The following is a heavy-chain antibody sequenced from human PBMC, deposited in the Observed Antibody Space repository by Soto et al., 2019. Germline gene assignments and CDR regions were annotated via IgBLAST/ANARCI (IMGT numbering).Heavy chain of an antibody. D-gene: IGHD2-2*01. CDR2: IYYSGST. J-gene: IGHJ4*02. Sequence: QVQLQESGPGLVKPSQTLSLTCTVSGGSISSGDYYWSWIRQPPGKGLEWIGYIYYSGSTYYNPSLKSRVTISVDTSKNQFSLKLSSVTAADTAVYYCARVRNRCSSTSCYRPIPHFDYWGQGTLVTVSS. CDR3: ARVRNRCSSTSCYRPIPHFDY. CDR1: GGSISSGDYY. V-gene: IGHV4-30-4*01.